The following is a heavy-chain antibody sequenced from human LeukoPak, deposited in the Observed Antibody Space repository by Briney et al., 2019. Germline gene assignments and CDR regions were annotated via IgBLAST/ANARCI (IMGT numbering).Heavy chain of an antibody. D-gene: IGHD2-21*02. J-gene: IGHJ3*02. V-gene: IGHV4-59*01. CDR2: IYYSGST. Sequence: SETLSLTCTVSGGSISSYYWSWVRQPPGKGLEWIGYIYYSGSTNYNPSLKSRVTISVDTSKNQFSLKLSSVTAADTAVYYCARGPYCGGGCYHDAFDIWGQGTMVTVSS. CDR1: GGSISSYY. CDR3: ARGPYCGGGCYHDAFDI.